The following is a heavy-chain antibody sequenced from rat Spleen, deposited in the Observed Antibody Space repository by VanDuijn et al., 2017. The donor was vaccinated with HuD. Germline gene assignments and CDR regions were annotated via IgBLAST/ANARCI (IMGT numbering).Heavy chain of an antibody. D-gene: IGHD1-11*01. V-gene: IGHV5-25*01. CDR2: ISYDGSST. CDR3: AGGYTDY. CDR1: GFTFSNYY. Sequence: EVQLVESGGGLVQPGRSMKLSCAALGFTFSNYYMAWVRQAPTKGLEWVASISYDGSSTYYRDSVKGRFTISRDNAKSTLYLQMDSLRSEDTATYYCAGGYTDYWGQGVMVTVSS. J-gene: IGHJ2*01.